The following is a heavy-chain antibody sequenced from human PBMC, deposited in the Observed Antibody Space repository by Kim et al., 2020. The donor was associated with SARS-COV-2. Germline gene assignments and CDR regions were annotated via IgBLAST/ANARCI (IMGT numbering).Heavy chain of an antibody. V-gene: IGHV3-21*01. D-gene: IGHD6-19*01. CDR1: GFTFSSYS. Sequence: GGSLRLSCAASGFTFSSYSMNWVRQAPGKGLEWVSSISGVSSTYIYYADSVKGRFTISRDNAKNSLYLQMNSLRAEDTAVYYCARDKRGIAVAGTLFDYWGQGTLVTVSS. CDR3: ARDKRGIAVAGTLFDY. CDR2: ISGVSSTYI. J-gene: IGHJ4*02.